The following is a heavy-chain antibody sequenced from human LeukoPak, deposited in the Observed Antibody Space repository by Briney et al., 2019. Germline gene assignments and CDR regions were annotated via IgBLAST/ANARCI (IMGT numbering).Heavy chain of an antibody. CDR3: ATHSGTPGGGDTFDI. D-gene: IGHD3-10*01. Sequence: GGSLRLSCAASGFTFSRYDLSWVRQAPGKGLECVSTIVRTITTTYYADSVKGRFTISRDNAKNSLYLQMNSLRAEDTAVYYCATHSGTPGGGDTFDIWGQGAMVTVSS. CDR1: GFTFSRYD. V-gene: IGHV3-23*05. J-gene: IGHJ3*02. CDR2: IVRTITTT.